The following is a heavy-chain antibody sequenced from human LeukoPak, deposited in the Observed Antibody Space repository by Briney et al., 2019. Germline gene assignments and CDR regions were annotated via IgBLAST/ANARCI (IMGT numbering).Heavy chain of an antibody. CDR2: IYSGGST. D-gene: IGHD3-9*01. CDR3: ARSGKIYFDWLLDY. Sequence: GGSLRLSCAASGFTFSNAWMSWVRQAPGKGLEWVSVIYSGGSTYYADSVKGRFTISRDNSKNTLYLQMNSLRAEDTAVYYCARSGKIYFDWLLDYWGQGTLVTVSS. CDR1: GFTFSNAW. V-gene: IGHV3-66*01. J-gene: IGHJ4*02.